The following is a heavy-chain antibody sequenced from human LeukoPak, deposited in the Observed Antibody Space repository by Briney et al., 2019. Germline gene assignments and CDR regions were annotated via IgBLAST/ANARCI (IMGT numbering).Heavy chain of an antibody. Sequence: SETLSLTCAVSGGSISSSNWWSWVRQPPGKGLEWIGEIYHSGSTNYNPSLKSRVSISVDKSKNQFSLKLSSVTAADTAVYYCARTLSPIGSGSYSFDYWGQGTLVTVSS. CDR1: GGSISSSNW. J-gene: IGHJ4*02. CDR2: IYHSGST. CDR3: ARTLSPIGSGSYSFDY. D-gene: IGHD3-10*01. V-gene: IGHV4-4*02.